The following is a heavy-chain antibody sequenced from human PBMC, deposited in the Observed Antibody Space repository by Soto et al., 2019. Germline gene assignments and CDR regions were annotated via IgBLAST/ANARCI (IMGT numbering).Heavy chain of an antibody. D-gene: IGHD3-22*01. V-gene: IGHV3-23*01. CDR1: GFTFSSYA. J-gene: IGHJ4*01. Sequence: GGSLRLSCAASGFTFSSYAMSWVRQAPGKGLEWVSAIGGSGGSTYYADSVKGRFTISRDNSKNTLYLQMNSLRAEDTAVYYCTTDSYFTLKLVRFDYWGLGTLVTVSS. CDR3: TTDSYFTLKLVRFDY. CDR2: IGGSGGST.